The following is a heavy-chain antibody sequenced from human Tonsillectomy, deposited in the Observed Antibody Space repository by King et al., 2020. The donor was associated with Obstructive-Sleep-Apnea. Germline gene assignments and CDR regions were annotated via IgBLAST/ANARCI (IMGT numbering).Heavy chain of an antibody. J-gene: IGHJ6*02. CDR2: INTNTGNP. CDR3: ARALDRLAAAGRFWYGMDV. CDR1: GNTFTSYG. V-gene: IGHV7-4-1*02. D-gene: IGHD6-13*01. Sequence: VQLVESGSELKKPGASVKVSCKASGNTFTSYGMNWVRQAPGQGLEWMGWINTNTGNPTYAQGFTGRFVFSLDTSVSTAYLQISSLKAEDTAVYYCARALDRLAAAGRFWYGMDVWGQGTTVTVSS.